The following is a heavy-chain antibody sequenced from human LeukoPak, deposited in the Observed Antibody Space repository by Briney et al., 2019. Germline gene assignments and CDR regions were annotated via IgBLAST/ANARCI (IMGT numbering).Heavy chain of an antibody. CDR3: ARDQEDYTDV. V-gene: IGHV1-46*01. Sequence: GASVEVSCKASGYTFTSHYMHWVRQAPGQGLEWMGIINPTGGSTSYAQKFQGRVTITTDESTSTAYMELSSLRSEDTAVYYCARDQEDYTDVWGKGTTVTVSS. CDR1: GYTFTSHY. J-gene: IGHJ6*03. CDR2: INPTGGST.